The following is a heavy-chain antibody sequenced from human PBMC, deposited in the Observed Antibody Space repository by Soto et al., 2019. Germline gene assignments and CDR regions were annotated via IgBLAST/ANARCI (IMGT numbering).Heavy chain of an antibody. Sequence: SETLSLTCAVSGHSITSGYSWGWIRQPPGKGLEWIASVSHSGGTYYNPSLRSRVTISLDTSKKQFSLRLDSVTAADTAVYYCARDFHGDYYYGMDVWGQGTTVTVSS. CDR2: VSHSGGT. J-gene: IGHJ6*02. V-gene: IGHV4-38-2*02. CDR1: GHSITSGYS. D-gene: IGHD4-17*01. CDR3: ARDFHGDYYYGMDV.